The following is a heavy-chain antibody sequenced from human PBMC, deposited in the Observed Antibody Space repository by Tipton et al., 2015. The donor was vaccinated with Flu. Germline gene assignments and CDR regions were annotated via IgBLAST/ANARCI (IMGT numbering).Heavy chain of an antibody. V-gene: IGHV3-48*03. CDR2: ISSSGSTI. CDR3: ARKVPAAMGY. Sequence: SLRLSCAASGFTFSSYEMNWVRQAPGKGLEWVSYISSSGSTIYYADSVKGRFTISRGNPKNSLYLQMNSLRGEDTGVYYCARKVPAAMGYWGQGTLVTVSS. CDR1: GFTFSSYE. J-gene: IGHJ4*02. D-gene: IGHD2-2*01.